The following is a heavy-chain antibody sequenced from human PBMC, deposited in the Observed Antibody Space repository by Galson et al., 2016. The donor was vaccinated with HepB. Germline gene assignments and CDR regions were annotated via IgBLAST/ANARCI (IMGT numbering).Heavy chain of an antibody. Sequence: QSGAEVKKPGESLKISCKGSGYSFDSYWIGWVRQMPGKGLEWMGIIYPGDFDTRYSPSFQDQVTISVDKSISTAYLQWSSLTASDTAMYYCARSLTGSYDFWCAIYNYYAMDVWGQGTAVIVS. CDR2: IYPGDFDT. D-gene: IGHD3-3*01. CDR1: GYSFDSYW. V-gene: IGHV5-51*01. J-gene: IGHJ6*02. CDR3: ARSLTGSYDFWCAIYNYYAMDV.